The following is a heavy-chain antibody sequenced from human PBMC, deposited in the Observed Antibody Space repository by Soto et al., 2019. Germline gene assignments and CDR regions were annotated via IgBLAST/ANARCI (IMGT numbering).Heavy chain of an antibody. CDR2: ISSDGTNR. J-gene: IGHJ4*02. D-gene: IGHD1-26*01. CDR3: ARDVDNGSDCDLAY. Sequence: QVQLVESGGGVVQPGGSLRLSCAVSGFTFSNDIMHWVRQAPGKGLEWVALISSDGTNRYYAASVKGRFTTSGDNAKNTMYLQMNSLRVEDTATYYCARDVDNGSDCDLAYWGQGALVTVCS. V-gene: IGHV3-30-3*01. CDR1: GFTFSNDI.